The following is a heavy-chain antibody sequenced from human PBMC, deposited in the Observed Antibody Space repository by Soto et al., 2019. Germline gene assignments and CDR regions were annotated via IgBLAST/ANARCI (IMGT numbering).Heavy chain of an antibody. CDR3: ARESDSSSFGTYDY. V-gene: IGHV3-20*04. J-gene: IGHJ4*02. CDR2: INWSGGST. CDR1: GFTFDGYV. Sequence: PGGSLRLSCAASGFTFDGYVMSWVRQAPGKGLEWVSGINWSGGSTVYADSVKGRFTISRDNAKNSLYLQMNSLRAEDTALYYCARESDSSSFGTYDYWGQGTLVTVSS. D-gene: IGHD6-6*01.